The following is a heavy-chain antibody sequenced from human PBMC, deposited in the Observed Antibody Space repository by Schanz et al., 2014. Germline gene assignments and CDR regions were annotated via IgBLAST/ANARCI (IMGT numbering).Heavy chain of an antibody. Sequence: EVQLVESGGGLVQPGGSLRLSCLASGFAFSSYGMNWLRQAPGKGLEWVSYIGNGGVTIYYADSVKGRFTVSRDNAENALYLQMNSLRAEDTGLYFCARGGSGSHYRLDYWGQGTLVTVSS. J-gene: IGHJ4*02. CDR1: GFAFSSYG. CDR2: IGNGGVTI. D-gene: IGHD1-26*01. V-gene: IGHV3-48*01. CDR3: ARGGSGSHYRLDY.